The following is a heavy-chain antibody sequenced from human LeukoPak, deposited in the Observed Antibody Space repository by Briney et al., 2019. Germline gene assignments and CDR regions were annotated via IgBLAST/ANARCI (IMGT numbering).Heavy chain of an antibody. CDR1: GYTFTSYD. D-gene: IGHD5-18*01. Sequence: GASVKVSCKASGYTFTSYDINWVRQATGQGLEWMGGIIPIFGTANYAQKFQGRVTITADKSTSTAYMELSSLRSEDTAVYYCARDQSYGYPGNWSDPWGQGTLVTVSS. J-gene: IGHJ5*02. CDR3: ARDQSYGYPGNWSDP. V-gene: IGHV1-69*06. CDR2: IIPIFGTA.